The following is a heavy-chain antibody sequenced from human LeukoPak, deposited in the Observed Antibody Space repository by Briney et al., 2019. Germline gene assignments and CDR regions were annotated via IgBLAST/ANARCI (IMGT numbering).Heavy chain of an antibody. J-gene: IGHJ4*02. Sequence: GGSLRLSCAASGFTFSSYSMNWVRQAPGKGLEWVSYISSSSSTIYYADSVKGRFTISRDNAKNSLYLQMNSLRDEDTAVYYCARDLAYSGSYGLYDYWGQGTLVTVSS. CDR3: ARDLAYSGSYGLYDY. CDR1: GFTFSSYS. CDR2: ISSSSSTI. V-gene: IGHV3-48*02. D-gene: IGHD1-26*01.